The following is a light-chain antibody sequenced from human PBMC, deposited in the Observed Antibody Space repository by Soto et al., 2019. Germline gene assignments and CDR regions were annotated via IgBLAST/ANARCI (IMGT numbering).Light chain of an antibody. V-gene: IGKV3-11*01. CDR3: QQRSNWPIT. CDR1: HDVTTY. CDR2: GAS. Sequence: EIVLTPSTATLSVSPGERATLSCRASHDVTTYLAWYQQKSDQAPRLLIYGASGRATGTPDRFSGSGSGTDFSLTISSLEPEDFAVYYCQQRSNWPITFGQGTRLEIK. J-gene: IGKJ5*01.